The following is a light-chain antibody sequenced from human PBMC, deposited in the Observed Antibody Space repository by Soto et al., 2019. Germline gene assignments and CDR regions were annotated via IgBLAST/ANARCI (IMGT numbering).Light chain of an antibody. Sequence: QSVLTQPPSASGSPGQSVTISCTGTSSDVGGYNYVSWYQQHPGKAPKLLIYEVTKRPSGVPDRFSGSKSGNTASLTVSGLQPEDEGDYDFSSYAGTAYLVGNGTQVTVL. CDR1: SSDVGGYNY. CDR3: SSYAGTAYL. CDR2: EVT. V-gene: IGLV2-8*01. J-gene: IGLJ1*01.